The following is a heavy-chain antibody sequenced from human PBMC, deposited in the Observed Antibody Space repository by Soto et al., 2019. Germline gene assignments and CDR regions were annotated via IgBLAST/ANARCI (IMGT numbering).Heavy chain of an antibody. J-gene: IGHJ6*02. D-gene: IGHD6-13*01. CDR1: GYTFTGYY. V-gene: IGHV1-2*04. CDR3: ARGALYSSQSSDYYYYGMDV. Sequence: ASVKVSCKXSGYTFTGYYMHWVRQAPGQGLEWMGWINPNSGGTNYAQKFQGWVTMTRDTSISTAYMELSRLRSDDTAVYYCARGALYSSQSSDYYYYGMDVWGQGTTVTV. CDR2: INPNSGGT.